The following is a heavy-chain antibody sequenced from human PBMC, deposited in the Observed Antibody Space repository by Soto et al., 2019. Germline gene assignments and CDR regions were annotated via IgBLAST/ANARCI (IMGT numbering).Heavy chain of an antibody. CDR2: ISYDGSNK. CDR3: ARARYQPLPDY. Sequence: QVQLVESGGGVVQPGRSLRVSCAASGFTFSSYIMHWVRQAPGKGLEWVAIISYDGSNKYYVDSVKGRLTISRDNPKNTLYLQMNSLRAEDTAVYYCARARYQPLPDYWGQGTLVTVSS. D-gene: IGHD2-2*01. CDR1: GFTFSSYI. J-gene: IGHJ4*02. V-gene: IGHV3-30-3*01.